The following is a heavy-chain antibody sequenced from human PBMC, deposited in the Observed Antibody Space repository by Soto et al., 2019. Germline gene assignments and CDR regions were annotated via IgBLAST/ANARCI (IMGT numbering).Heavy chain of an antibody. J-gene: IGHJ6*02. CDR1: GFKFSSSA. CDR2: ISGAATKT. Sequence: EVQLLESGGALVQPGASLRLSCVGSGFKFSSSAMSWVRQAPGKGLEWVAAISGAATKTKYSDSVKGRFTISRDNSKYTLYLHMSSLSANDTAVYYCAQGRGDARLTFYYFYGMDVWGQGTTVTVSS. CDR3: AQGRGDARLTFYYFYGMDV. D-gene: IGHD3-10*01. V-gene: IGHV3-23*01.